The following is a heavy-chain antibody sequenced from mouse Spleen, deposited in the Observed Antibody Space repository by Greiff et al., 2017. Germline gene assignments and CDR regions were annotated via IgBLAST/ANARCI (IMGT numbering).Heavy chain of an antibody. J-gene: IGHJ2*01. CDR1: GYSITSGYY. V-gene: IGHV3-6*01. Sequence: EVKLMESGPGLVKPSQSLSLTCSVTGYSITSGYYWNWIRQFPGNKLEWMGYISYDGSNNYNPSLKNRISITRDTSKNQFFLKLNSVTTEDTATYYCASDGSSYVVFDYWGQGTTLTVSS. CDR3: ASDGSSYVVFDY. D-gene: IGHD1-1*01. CDR2: ISYDGSN.